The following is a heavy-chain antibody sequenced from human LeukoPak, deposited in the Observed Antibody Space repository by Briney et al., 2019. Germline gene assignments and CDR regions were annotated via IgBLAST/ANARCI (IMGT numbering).Heavy chain of an antibody. Sequence: GGSLRLSCAASEFTFSSYAMHWVRQAPGKGLEWVAVILYDGSNKYYADSVKGRFTISRDNSKNTLYLQMNSLRAEDTAVYYCARGSKYNSRWSRNKWFDPWGQGTLVTVSS. CDR1: EFTFSSYA. V-gene: IGHV3-30*04. J-gene: IGHJ5*02. CDR2: ILYDGSNK. D-gene: IGHD6-13*01. CDR3: ARGSKYNSRWSRNKWFDP.